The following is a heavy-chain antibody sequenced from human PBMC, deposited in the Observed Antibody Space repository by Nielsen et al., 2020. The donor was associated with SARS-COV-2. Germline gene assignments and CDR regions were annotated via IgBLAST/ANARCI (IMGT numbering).Heavy chain of an antibody. Sequence: GESLKISCAASGFTFSAYAMIWVRQAAGKGLEWVSAFSGDSAGSTYYADSVKGRFTISRDNSKNTLYLQMNGLRAEDTAVYYCARDGRVGYGVYLDYWGQGTPVTVSS. J-gene: IGHJ4*02. CDR2: FSGDSAGST. CDR1: GFTFSAYA. CDR3: ARDGRVGYGVYLDY. V-gene: IGHV3-23*01. D-gene: IGHD5-12*01.